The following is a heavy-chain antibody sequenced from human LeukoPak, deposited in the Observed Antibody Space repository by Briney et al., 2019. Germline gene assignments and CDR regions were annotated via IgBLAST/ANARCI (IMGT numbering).Heavy chain of an antibody. J-gene: IGHJ6*04. CDR3: ARDMYYDILTGYYYYYGMDV. CDR2: IKQDGSEK. Sequence: GGSLRLSCAASGFTFSSYWMSWVRQAPGKGLEWVANIKQDGSEKYYVDSVKGRFTISRDNAKNPLYLQMNSLRAEDTAVYYCARDMYYDILTGYYYYYGMDVWGKGTTVTVSS. CDR1: GFTFSSYW. D-gene: IGHD3-9*01. V-gene: IGHV3-7*03.